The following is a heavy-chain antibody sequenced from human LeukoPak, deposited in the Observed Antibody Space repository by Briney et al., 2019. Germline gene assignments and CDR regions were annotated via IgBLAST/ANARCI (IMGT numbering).Heavy chain of an antibody. CDR1: ELTFSNYG. D-gene: IGHD3-10*01. CDR3: AKEESYFYGSMAY. Sequence: PGGSLRLSCAASELTFSNYGMHWVRQAPGKGLEWVAVISYDGSNKYYADSVKGRFTISRDNSKNTLYLQMNSLRADDTAVYYCAKEESYFYGSMAYWGQGTLVTVSS. V-gene: IGHV3-30*18. J-gene: IGHJ4*02. CDR2: ISYDGSNK.